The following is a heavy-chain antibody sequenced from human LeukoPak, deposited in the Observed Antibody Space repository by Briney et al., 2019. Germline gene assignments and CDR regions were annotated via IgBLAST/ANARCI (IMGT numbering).Heavy chain of an antibody. V-gene: IGHV4-34*01. CDR1: GGSFSGYY. D-gene: IGHD1-1*01. CDR2: INHSGST. Sequence: SETLSLTCAVYGGSFSGYYWSWIRQPPGKGLEWIGEINHSGSTNYNPSLKSRVTISVDTSKNQFSLKLSSVTAADTAVYYCARVAAGTTGKGPLDYWGQGTLVTVSS. CDR3: ARVAAGTTGKGPLDY. J-gene: IGHJ4*02.